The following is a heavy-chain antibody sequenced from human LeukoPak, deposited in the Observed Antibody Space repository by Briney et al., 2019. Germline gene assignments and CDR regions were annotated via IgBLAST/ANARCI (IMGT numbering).Heavy chain of an antibody. CDR1: GGTFSSYA. J-gene: IGHJ6*03. CDR2: IIPIFGTA. CDR3: AMIDFWSGYYYYYYMDV. V-gene: IGHV1-69*13. D-gene: IGHD3-3*01. Sequence: SVKVSCKASGGTFSSYAISWVRQAPGQGLEWMGGIIPIFGTANYAQEFQGRVTITADESTSTAYMELSSLRSEDTAVYYCAMIDFWSGYYYYYYMDVWGKGTTVTVSS.